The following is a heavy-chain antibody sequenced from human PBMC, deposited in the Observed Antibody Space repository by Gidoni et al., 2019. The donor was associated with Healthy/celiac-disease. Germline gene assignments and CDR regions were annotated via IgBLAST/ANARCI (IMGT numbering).Heavy chain of an antibody. V-gene: IGHV3-23*01. CDR2: ISCSGGST. Sequence: EVKLLESGGGLVQPGGSMRLSSAAAGGTLSSEAMRWFRQAPGKGLEWVSAISCSGGSTYYADSVKGRFTISRDNSKNTLYLQMNSLRAEDTAVYYCAKPYCSSTSCYPMDFDYWGQGTLVTVSS. CDR1: GGTLSSEA. D-gene: IGHD2-2*01. J-gene: IGHJ4*02. CDR3: AKPYCSSTSCYPMDFDY.